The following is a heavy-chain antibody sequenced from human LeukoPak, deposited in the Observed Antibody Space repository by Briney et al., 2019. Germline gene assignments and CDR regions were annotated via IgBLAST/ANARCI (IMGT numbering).Heavy chain of an antibody. D-gene: IGHD3-10*01. CDR2: IYHSGST. Sequence: PSQTLSLTCTVSGGSISSGGYYWSWIRQPPGKGLEWIGYIYHSGSTYYNPSLKSRVTISVDRSKNQFSLKLSSVTAADTAVYYCARVQGSYYYGSGRRMDVWGQGTTVTVSS. CDR3: ARVQGSYYYGSGRRMDV. CDR1: GGSISSGGYY. V-gene: IGHV4-30-2*01. J-gene: IGHJ6*02.